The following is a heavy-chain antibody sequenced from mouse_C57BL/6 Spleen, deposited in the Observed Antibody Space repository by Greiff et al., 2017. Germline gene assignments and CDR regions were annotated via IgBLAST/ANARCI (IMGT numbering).Heavy chain of an antibody. CDR3: ARITTVVPFAY. Sequence: VQLQQSGAELARPGASVKLSCKASGYTFTSYGISWVKQRTGQGLEWIGEIYPRSGNTYHNEKFKGKATLTADKSSSTAYMELRSLTSEDSAVYFCARITTVVPFAYWGQGTLVTVSA. V-gene: IGHV1-81*01. CDR1: GYTFTSYG. D-gene: IGHD1-1*01. J-gene: IGHJ3*01. CDR2: IYPRSGNT.